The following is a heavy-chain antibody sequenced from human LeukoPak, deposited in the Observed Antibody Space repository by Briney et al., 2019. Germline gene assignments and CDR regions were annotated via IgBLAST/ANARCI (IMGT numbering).Heavy chain of an antibody. V-gene: IGHV3-48*01. D-gene: IGHD4-23*01. J-gene: IGHJ4*02. CDR1: GFTFSSYS. Sequence: GGSLRLSCAASGFTFSSYSMNWVRPAPGKGLEWVSYISSSSSTIYYADSVKGRFTISRDNAKNSLYLQMNRLRAEDTAAYYCARDAGGLRWYSFDYWGQGTLVTVSS. CDR3: ARDAGGLRWYSFDY. CDR2: ISSSSSTI.